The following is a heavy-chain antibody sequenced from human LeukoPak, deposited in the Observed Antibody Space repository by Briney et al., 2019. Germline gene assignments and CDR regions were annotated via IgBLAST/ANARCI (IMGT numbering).Heavy chain of an antibody. CDR2: ISSGSNTI. CDR3: ARGGGTDC. J-gene: IGHJ4*02. CDR1: GFTFSTYG. D-gene: IGHD1-1*01. V-gene: IGHV3-48*04. Sequence: PGGSLRLSCAASGFTFSTYGMNWVRQAPGKGLEWVSYISSGSNTIYYADSVKGRFTISRDNSNNSLYLQMNSLRAEDTAVYYCARGGGTDCWGQGTLVTVSS.